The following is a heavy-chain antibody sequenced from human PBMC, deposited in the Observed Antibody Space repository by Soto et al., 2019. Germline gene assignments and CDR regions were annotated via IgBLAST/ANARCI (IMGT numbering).Heavy chain of an antibody. J-gene: IGHJ5*01. CDR3: ARDLGPPNWFDS. CDR2: ISGYNGNT. Sequence: ASVKVSCKTSGYAFSGYRLSWVRQGPGQGLEWMGWISGYNGNTDYAQKFQGRVTMTTDTSTSTAYMELRSLRSDDTAVYYCARDLGPPNWFDSWGQ. D-gene: IGHD2-8*01. CDR1: GYAFSGYR. V-gene: IGHV1-18*01.